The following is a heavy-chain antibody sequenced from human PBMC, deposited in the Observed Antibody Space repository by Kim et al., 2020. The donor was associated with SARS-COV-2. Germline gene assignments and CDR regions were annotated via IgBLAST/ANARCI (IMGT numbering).Heavy chain of an antibody. CDR2: IIGSGAST. J-gene: IGHJ4*02. D-gene: IGHD1-20*01. CDR1: GFTFSSYA. V-gene: IGHV3-23*01. CDR3: AKYGLQRYTWNDLDY. Sequence: GGSLRLSCAASGFTFSSYAMSWVRQAPGKGLEWVSAIIGSGASTYYADSVKGRFTTSRDNSKNTLYLQMNSLRAEDTAVYYCAKYGLQRYTWNDLDYWGQGTMVTVSP.